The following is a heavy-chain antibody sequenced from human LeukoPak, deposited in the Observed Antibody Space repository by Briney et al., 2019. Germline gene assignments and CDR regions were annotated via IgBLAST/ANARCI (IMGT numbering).Heavy chain of an antibody. J-gene: IGHJ6*03. Sequence: PSETLSLTCTVSGDSISSSSYYWGWIRQSPGKGLEWIGSIYYSGSTYYNPSLKSRVTISVDTSKNQFSLKLSSVTAADTAVYYCARDSFRIVGATPYYYYMDVWGKGTTVTISS. CDR3: ARDSFRIVGATPYYYYMDV. CDR1: GDSISSSSYY. V-gene: IGHV4-39*07. D-gene: IGHD1-26*01. CDR2: IYYSGST.